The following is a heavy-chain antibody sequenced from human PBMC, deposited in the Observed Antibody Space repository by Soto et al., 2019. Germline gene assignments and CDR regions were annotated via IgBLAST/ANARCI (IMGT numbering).Heavy chain of an antibody. CDR1: GFTFSSYA. CDR2: ISESGGST. D-gene: IGHD2-15*01. V-gene: IGHV3-23*01. CDR3: AKTGCSGGPCYSDY. Sequence: EVQLLESGGGLVQPGGSLRLSCAASGFTFSSYAMSWVRQAPGKGLEWVSRISESGGSTNYADSAKGRFTISRDNSKNTLYLQMNSLRAEDTAVYYCAKTGCSGGPCYSDYWGQGTLVTVSS. J-gene: IGHJ4*02.